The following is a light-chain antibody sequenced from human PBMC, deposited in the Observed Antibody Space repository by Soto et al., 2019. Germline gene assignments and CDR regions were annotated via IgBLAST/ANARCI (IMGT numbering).Light chain of an antibody. Sequence: EIVLTQSPGTLSLSPRERATLSCRASQSVSSSYLAWYQQKPGQAPRLLIYGASSRATGIPDRFSGSGSGKDFTLTISRLEPEDFAVYYCQQYGSSPVTFGQGTKVDIK. J-gene: IGKJ1*01. CDR1: QSVSSSY. CDR3: QQYGSSPVT. V-gene: IGKV3-20*01. CDR2: GAS.